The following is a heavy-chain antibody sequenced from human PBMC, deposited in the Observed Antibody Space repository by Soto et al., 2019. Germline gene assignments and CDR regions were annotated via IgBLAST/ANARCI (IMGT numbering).Heavy chain of an antibody. CDR1: GFTFSSYG. CDR2: IWYDGSNK. D-gene: IGHD4-17*01. CDR3: ARNYGDYDYYYYYYMDV. Sequence: QVQLVEAGGGVVQPGRSLRLSCAASGFTFSSYGMHWVRQAPGKGLEWVAVIWYDGSNKYYADSVKGRFTNSRDNSKNTLYLQMNSLRAEDTAVYYCARNYGDYDYYYYYYMDVWGNGTTVTVSS. V-gene: IGHV3-33*01. J-gene: IGHJ6*03.